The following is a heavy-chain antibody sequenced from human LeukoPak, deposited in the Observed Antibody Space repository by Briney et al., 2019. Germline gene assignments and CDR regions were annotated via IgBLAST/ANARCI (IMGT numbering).Heavy chain of an antibody. Sequence: GGSLRLSCAASGFTFSSYSMNWVRQAPGKGLEWVSSISSSSSYIYYADSVKGRFTISRGNAKNSLYLQMNSLRAEDTAVYYCARDPVVGATTGAFDIWGQGTMVTVSS. CDR3: ARDPVVGATTGAFDI. V-gene: IGHV3-21*01. CDR1: GFTFSSYS. J-gene: IGHJ3*02. CDR2: ISSSSSYI. D-gene: IGHD1-26*01.